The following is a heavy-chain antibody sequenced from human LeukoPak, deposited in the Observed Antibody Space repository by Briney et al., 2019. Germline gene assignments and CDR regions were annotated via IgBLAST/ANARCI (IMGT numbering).Heavy chain of an antibody. V-gene: IGHV4-59*01. D-gene: IGHD1-26*01. Sequence: SETLSLTSTVSGGSISSYYWSWIRQPLGEGLEGIGYIFYSGSTNYNPSLQSRVTLSVETSKNQFSLKLRSVTSADPAVYCFERRTRLGSDTRWGQETLVTVSS. J-gene: IGHJ4*02. CDR2: IFYSGST. CDR3: ERRTRLGSDTR. CDR1: GGSISSYY.